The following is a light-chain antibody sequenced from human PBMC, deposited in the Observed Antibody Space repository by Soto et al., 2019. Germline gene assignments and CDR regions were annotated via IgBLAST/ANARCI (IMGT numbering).Light chain of an antibody. CDR1: QSLLHSNGYNY. J-gene: IGKJ4*01. CDR2: LGS. Sequence: DIVMTQSPLSLPVTPGEPASISCRSSQSLLHSNGYNYLNWYLQKPGQSPQLLIYLGSNRASGVPDRFGGSGSGTDFTLKISRVEAEDVGVYYCMQALQTPLTFGGGTRWRSN. CDR3: MQALQTPLT. V-gene: IGKV2-28*01.